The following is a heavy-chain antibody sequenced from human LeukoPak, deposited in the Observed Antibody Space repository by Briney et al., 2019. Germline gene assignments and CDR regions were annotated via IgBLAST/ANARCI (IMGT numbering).Heavy chain of an antibody. D-gene: IGHD5-24*01. CDR2: INGDGGST. J-gene: IGHJ3*02. V-gene: IGHV3-74*01. Sequence: GGSLRLSCAASGFTFSSYWMHWVRHAPGKGLVWVSRINGDGGSTYYADSVKGRFTVSRDNAKNTLYLQMNSLRAEDTAMYYCARDVATITKDAFDIWGQGTMVTVSS. CDR3: ARDVATITKDAFDI. CDR1: GFTFSSYW.